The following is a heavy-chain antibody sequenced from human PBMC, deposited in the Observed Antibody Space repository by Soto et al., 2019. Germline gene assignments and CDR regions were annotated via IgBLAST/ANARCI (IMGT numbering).Heavy chain of an antibody. CDR1: GGSISGYY. V-gene: IGHV4-59*13. Sequence: QVQLQESGPGLVKPSETLSLTCTVSGGSISGYYWSWIRQPPGKGLEWIGYNHYSGSTSYNPSLKXRXXXXXXXXXXXXXXXXXXXXGAXTAVYYCARHNGDRGGLYDFWGQGTLVTVSS. CDR2: NHYSGST. CDR3: ARHNGDRGGLYDF. J-gene: IGHJ4*02. D-gene: IGHD3-10*01.